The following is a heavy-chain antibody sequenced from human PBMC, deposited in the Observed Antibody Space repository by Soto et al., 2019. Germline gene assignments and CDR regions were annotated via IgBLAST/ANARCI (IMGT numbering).Heavy chain of an antibody. Sequence: SETLSLTCSVSGDSISNLVYFWAWIRQPPGQALEYIGYIYKSATTYYNPSFESRVAISVDTSKSQFSLNVTSVTAADTAVYFCARGRYCLTGRCFPNWFDSSGQGALVTVSS. CDR1: GDSISNLVYF. V-gene: IGHV4-30-4*01. CDR2: IYKSATT. D-gene: IGHD7-27*01. J-gene: IGHJ5*01. CDR3: ARGRYCLTGRCFPNWFDS.